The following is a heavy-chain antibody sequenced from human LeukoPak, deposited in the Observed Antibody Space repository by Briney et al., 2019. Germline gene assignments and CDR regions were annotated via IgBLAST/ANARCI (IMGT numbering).Heavy chain of an antibody. V-gene: IGHV3-23*01. D-gene: IGHD5-18*01. CDR1: GFTFSSYA. Sequence: GGSLGLSCAASGFTFSSYAMSWVRQAPGKGLEWVSAISGSGGSTYYADSAKGRFTISRDNSKNTLYLQMNSLRAEDTAVYYCVLSHSYGYHFDYWGQGTLVTVSS. CDR3: VLSHSYGYHFDY. CDR2: ISGSGGST. J-gene: IGHJ4*02.